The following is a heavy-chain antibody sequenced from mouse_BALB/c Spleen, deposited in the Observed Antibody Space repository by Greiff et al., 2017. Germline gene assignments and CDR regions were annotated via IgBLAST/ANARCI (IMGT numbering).Heavy chain of an antibody. D-gene: IGHD2-1*01. Sequence: QVQLQQSGAELAKPGASVKMSCKASGYTFTSYWMHWVKQRPGQGLEWIGYINPSTGYTEYNQKFKDKATLTADKSSSTAYMQLSSLTSEDSAVYYCARGGGIYYGNAWFAYWGQGTLVTVSA. CDR2: INPSTGYT. V-gene: IGHV1-7*01. J-gene: IGHJ3*01. CDR3: ARGGGIYYGNAWFAY. CDR1: GYTFTSYW.